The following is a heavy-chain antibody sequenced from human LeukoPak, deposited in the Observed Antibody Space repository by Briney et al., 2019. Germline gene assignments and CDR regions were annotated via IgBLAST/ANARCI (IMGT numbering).Heavy chain of an antibody. CDR3: ARAPRVGATPYYFDY. D-gene: IGHD1-26*01. V-gene: IGHV4-61*02. J-gene: IGHJ4*02. CDR2: IYTSGST. Sequence: SETLSLTCTVSGGSINSGSYYWSWIRQPAGKELEWIGRIYTSGSTTYNPSLKSRVTISVDTSKNQFSLKLSSVTAADTAVYYCARAPRVGATPYYFDYGGQGTLVTVSS. CDR1: GGSINSGSYY.